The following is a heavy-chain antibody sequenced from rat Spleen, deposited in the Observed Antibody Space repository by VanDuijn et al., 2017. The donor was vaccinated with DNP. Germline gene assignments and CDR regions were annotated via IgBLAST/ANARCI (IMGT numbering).Heavy chain of an antibody. Sequence: EVQLQESGSGLVKPSQSLSLTCSVTGYSITSNYWGWIRKFPGNKMEWMGYISYSGGTSYHPSLKSRISITRDTSKNQFFLQLKSVTTEDTATYYCASGGAGIWFAYWGQGTLVTVSS. J-gene: IGHJ3*01. CDR1: GYSITSNY. CDR2: ISYSGGT. CDR3: ASGGAGIWFAY. D-gene: IGHD4-2*01. V-gene: IGHV3-1*01.